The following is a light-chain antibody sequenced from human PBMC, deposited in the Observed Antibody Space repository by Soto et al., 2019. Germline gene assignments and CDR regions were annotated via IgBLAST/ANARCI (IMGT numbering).Light chain of an antibody. CDR1: QSISSSY. J-gene: IGKJ1*01. CDR3: QQYDRSPKT. CDR2: GAS. Sequence: IVLTQSPCTLSLSPGERATLSCRASQSISSSYLAWYQQKPGQAPRLLIYGASSRATGIPDRFSGTGSGTDFTLTISRLEPEDFAVYYCQQYDRSPKTFGQGTKVAIK. V-gene: IGKV3-20*01.